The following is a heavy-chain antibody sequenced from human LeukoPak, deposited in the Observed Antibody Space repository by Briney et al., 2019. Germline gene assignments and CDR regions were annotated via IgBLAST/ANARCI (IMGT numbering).Heavy chain of an antibody. CDR3: VGDALYSSTWYPGP. V-gene: IGHV4-30-4*01. CDR2: IYHSGST. J-gene: IGHJ5*02. CDR1: GGSISSSDYY. Sequence: SETLSLTCTVSGGSISSSDYYWSWIRQPPGQGLEWIGHIYHSGSTFYNLSLKSRVSISVDTSKNQFSLKLSSVTAADTAVYYCVGDALYSSTWYPGPWGQGTLVTVSS. D-gene: IGHD6-13*01.